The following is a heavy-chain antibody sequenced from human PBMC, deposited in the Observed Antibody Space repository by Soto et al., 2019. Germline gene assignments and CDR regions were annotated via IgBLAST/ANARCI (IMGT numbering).Heavy chain of an antibody. V-gene: IGHV1-2*02. J-gene: IGHJ3*02. Sequence: QLHLVQCGAVVKKPGASVTVSCSASGYPVTAYYMHWVRQAPGRGFEWMGGINPATGAAKYTQTFHGRVTMTRDTSTSTVFMELSGLTSEDTAVCYCARGGGVGVAGSAAFDMWGQGTLVTVSS. CDR3: ARGGGVGVAGSAAFDM. CDR1: GYPVTAYY. CDR2: INPATGAA. D-gene: IGHD3-3*01.